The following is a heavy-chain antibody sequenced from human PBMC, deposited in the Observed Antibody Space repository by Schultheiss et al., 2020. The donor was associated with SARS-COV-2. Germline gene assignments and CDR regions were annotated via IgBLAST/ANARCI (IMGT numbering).Heavy chain of an antibody. V-gene: IGHV3-23*01. CDR2: ISGSGGST. CDR3: ASRGYCSGGSCPN. D-gene: IGHD2-15*01. J-gene: IGHJ4*02. Sequence: GESLKISCAASGFTFSSYAMSWVRQAPGKGLEWVSAISGSGGSTYYADSVKGRFTISRDNSKNTLYLLMNSLRAEDTAVYYCASRGYCSGGSCPNWGQGTLVTVSS. CDR1: GFTFSSYA.